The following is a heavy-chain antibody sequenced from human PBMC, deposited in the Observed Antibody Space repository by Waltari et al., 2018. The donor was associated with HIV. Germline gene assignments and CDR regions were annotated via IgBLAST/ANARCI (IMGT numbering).Heavy chain of an antibody. D-gene: IGHD3-3*01. CDR2: AHHRSQWHF. V-gene: IGHV6-1*02. CDR3: ARDSFGLDF. Sequence: QVQLQQSGPGLVKTSETLSLSCTVSGDSVSSHTATWHWVRLSPSRGLEWLGRAHHRSQWHFDYAVSLGGLLSILGDTSQNRITLHLNSVTPDDTAVYYCARDSFGLDFWGQGTPVNVSS. J-gene: IGHJ4*02. CDR1: GDSVSSHTAT.